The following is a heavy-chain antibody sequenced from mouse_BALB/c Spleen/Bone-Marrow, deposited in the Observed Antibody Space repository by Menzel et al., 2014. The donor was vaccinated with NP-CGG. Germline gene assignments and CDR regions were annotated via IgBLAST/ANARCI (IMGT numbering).Heavy chain of an antibody. CDR3: ARDGNYRYAMDY. V-gene: IGHV1S81*02. Sequence: QVQLQQSGAELVKPGASVKLSCMASGFTFTSYWIHWVKQRPGQGPEWIGEINPSNGRTNYNEKFMSKATLTDDKSSSTAYMQLSSLTSEDSAVYYCARDGNYRYAMDYWGQGTSLTVSS. J-gene: IGHJ4*01. CDR2: INPSNGRT. CDR1: GFTFTSYW. D-gene: IGHD2-1*01.